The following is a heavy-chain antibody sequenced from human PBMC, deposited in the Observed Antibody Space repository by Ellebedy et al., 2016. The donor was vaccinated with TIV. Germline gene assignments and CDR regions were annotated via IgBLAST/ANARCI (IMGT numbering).Heavy chain of an antibody. V-gene: IGHV4-59*12. J-gene: IGHJ5*02. CDR2: IYYSGST. CDR1: GSPISSYY. Sequence: MPGGSLRLSCTVSGSPISSYYWSWIRQPPGKGLEWIGYIYYSGSTNYNPSLKSRVTISVDTSKNQFSLKLSSVTAADTAVYYCARNTRLMYSSSWYVGVGGTWFDPWGQGTLVTVSS. D-gene: IGHD6-13*01. CDR3: ARNTRLMYSSSWYVGVGGTWFDP.